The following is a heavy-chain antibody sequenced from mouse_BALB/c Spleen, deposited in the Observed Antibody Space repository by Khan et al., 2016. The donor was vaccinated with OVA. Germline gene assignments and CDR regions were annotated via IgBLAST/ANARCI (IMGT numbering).Heavy chain of an antibody. V-gene: IGHV1-7*01. D-gene: IGHD1-1*01. Sequence: QVQLKESGAELAKPGASVKMSCTASGYTFINYWMLWVKQRPGQGLEWIGYINPSTGYTEYNQNFKDKATLTADKSSSTAYMQLSSLTSEDSAVYYCARRGLRWDFDNWGQGTTLTVSS. CDR3: ARRGLRWDFDN. J-gene: IGHJ2*01. CDR2: INPSTGYT. CDR1: GYTFINYW.